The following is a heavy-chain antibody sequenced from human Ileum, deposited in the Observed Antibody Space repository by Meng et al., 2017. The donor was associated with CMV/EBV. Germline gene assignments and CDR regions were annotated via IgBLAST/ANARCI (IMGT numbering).Heavy chain of an antibody. CDR3: ARGDRSVTGTLDY. V-gene: IGHV4-61*02. Sequence: QVQLQESGLGLVKSSQTLSLTCTVSGGAVSSNNYFWNWIRPPAGKGLEWIGRIYASGTTNYNPSLESRVTISVASSKNQFSVKLSSMTAADTAVYYCARGDRSVTGTLDYWGQGTLVTVSS. CDR1: GGAVSSNNYF. CDR2: IYASGTT. J-gene: IGHJ4*02. D-gene: IGHD6-19*01.